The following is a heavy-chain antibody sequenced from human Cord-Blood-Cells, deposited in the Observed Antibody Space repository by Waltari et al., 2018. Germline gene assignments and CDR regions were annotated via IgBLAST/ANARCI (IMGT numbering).Heavy chain of an antibody. V-gene: IGHV3-48*03. CDR2: ISSRCSTI. J-gene: IGHJ2*01. D-gene: IGHD1-26*01. CDR3: ASSVGGYFDL. CDR1: GFTFSSYE. Sequence: EVQLVESGGGLVQPGGSLRLSCAASGFTFSSYEMNWVRQAPGKGLEWVSYISSRCSTIYYADSVKGRFTISRDNAKNSLYLQMNSLRAEDTAVYYCASSVGGYFDLWGRGTLVTVSS.